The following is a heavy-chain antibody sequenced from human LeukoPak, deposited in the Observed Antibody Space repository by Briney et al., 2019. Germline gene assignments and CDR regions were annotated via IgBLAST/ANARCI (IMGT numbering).Heavy chain of an antibody. CDR3: ARDRRCSGGSCYEGAFDY. Sequence: SETLSLTCTVSGVSISSTSYYWGWIRHLPGKGLEWIGYIYYSGSTYYNPSLKSRVTISVDTSKNQFSLKLSSVTAADTAVYYCARDRRCSGGSCYEGAFDYWGQGTLVTVSS. CDR2: IYYSGST. V-gene: IGHV4-31*03. CDR1: GVSISSTSYY. D-gene: IGHD2-15*01. J-gene: IGHJ4*02.